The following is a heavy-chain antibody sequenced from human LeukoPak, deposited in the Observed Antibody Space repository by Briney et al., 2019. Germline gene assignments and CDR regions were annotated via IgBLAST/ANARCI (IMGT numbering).Heavy chain of an antibody. V-gene: IGHV1-2*02. CDR3: ARSGALRWELPYYFDY. CDR2: INPNSGGT. D-gene: IGHD1-26*01. Sequence: VASVKVSCKASGYTFTGYYMHWVRQAPGQGLEWMGWINPNSGGTNYAQKFQGRVTMTRDTSISTAYMELSRLRSDDTAVYYCARSGALRWELPYYFDYWGQGTLVTVSS. J-gene: IGHJ4*02. CDR1: GYTFTGYY.